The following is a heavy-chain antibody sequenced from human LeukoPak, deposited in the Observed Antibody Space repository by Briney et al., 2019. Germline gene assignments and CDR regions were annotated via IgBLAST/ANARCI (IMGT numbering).Heavy chain of an antibody. V-gene: IGHV3-30*18. Sequence: PGGSLRLSCAAYGFTFSSYGMHWVRQAPGKGLEWVAVISYDGSNKYYADSVKGRFTISRDNSKNTLYLQMNSLRAEDTAVYYCAKGIRGYYDSSGQPWGQGTLVTVSS. CDR3: AKGIRGYYDSSGQP. CDR2: ISYDGSNK. CDR1: GFTFSSYG. D-gene: IGHD3-22*01. J-gene: IGHJ4*02.